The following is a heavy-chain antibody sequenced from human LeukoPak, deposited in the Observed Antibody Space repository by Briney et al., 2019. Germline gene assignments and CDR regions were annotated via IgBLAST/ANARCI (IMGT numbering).Heavy chain of an antibody. CDR3: SRAYKQLVHFDY. Sequence: SETLSLTCTVSGCSISSYYWSWIRQPPGKGLEWVAYIYYSGSTNYNPSLKSRVTISVDKSKNQFSLKLSSGTAADTAAYYSSRAYKQLVHFDYWGQGTLVTVSS. CDR2: IYYSGST. CDR1: GCSISSYY. D-gene: IGHD6-6*01. J-gene: IGHJ4*02. V-gene: IGHV4-59*12.